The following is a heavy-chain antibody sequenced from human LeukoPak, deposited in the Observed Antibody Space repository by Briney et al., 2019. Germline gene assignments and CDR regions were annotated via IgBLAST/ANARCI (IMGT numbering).Heavy chain of an antibody. CDR3: ARVKRDGYKLDY. CDR1: GGSFSGYY. CDR2: INHSGST. J-gene: IGHJ4*02. V-gene: IGHV4-34*01. Sequence: SETLSLTCAVYGGSFSGYYWSWIRQPPGKGLEWIGEINHSGSTNYNPSLKSRVTISVDKPKNQFSLKLGSVTAADTAVYYCARVKRDGYKLDYWGQGTLVTVSS. D-gene: IGHD5-24*01.